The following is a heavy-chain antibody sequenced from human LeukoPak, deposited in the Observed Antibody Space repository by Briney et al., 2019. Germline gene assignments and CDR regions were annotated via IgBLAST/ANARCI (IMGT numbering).Heavy chain of an antibody. J-gene: IGHJ6*04. V-gene: IGHV1-46*01. CDR1: GYTFTSYY. CDR2: INPSGGSP. Sequence: ASVHVSCKASGYTFTSYYMHWVRQAAGQGLEWMGIINPSGGSPSYAQKVQGRVTMTRDTSKSTVYMELSSLRSEDTAVYHCAIAFGVVTLYYYYGMDVWGEGTTVTVSS. D-gene: IGHD3-3*01. CDR3: AIAFGVVTLYYYYGMDV.